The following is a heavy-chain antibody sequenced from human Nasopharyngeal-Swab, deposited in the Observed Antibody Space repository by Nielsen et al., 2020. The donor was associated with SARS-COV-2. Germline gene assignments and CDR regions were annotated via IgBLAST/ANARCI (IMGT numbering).Heavy chain of an antibody. CDR1: GYTFTGYY. J-gene: IGHJ6*02. Sequence: ASVKVSCKASGYTFTGYYMHWVRQAPGQGLEWMGRINPNSGGTNYAQKFQGRVTMTRDTSISTAYMELRSLRSDDTAVYYCARVLIYGSGSGGMDVWGQGTTVTVSS. D-gene: IGHD3-10*01. CDR2: INPNSGGT. CDR3: ARVLIYGSGSGGMDV. V-gene: IGHV1-2*06.